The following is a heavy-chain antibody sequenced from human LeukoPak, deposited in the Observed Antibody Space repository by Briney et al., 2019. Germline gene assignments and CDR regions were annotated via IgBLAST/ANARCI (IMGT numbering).Heavy chain of an antibody. CDR3: AKDQRIGARRGGIPMSPNN. Sequence: GSLRLSCECSGFTFNRYGMHWVLQAPGKGLGRVACISYDGSKRYYAESVKGRFTISRDNSKNTLFLEMNSLSDEDTAVYYCAKDQRIGARRGGIPMSPNNWGQGTLVSVYS. CDR1: GFTFNRYG. J-gene: IGHJ4*02. V-gene: IGHV3-30*18. CDR2: ISYDGSKR. D-gene: IGHD3-10*01.